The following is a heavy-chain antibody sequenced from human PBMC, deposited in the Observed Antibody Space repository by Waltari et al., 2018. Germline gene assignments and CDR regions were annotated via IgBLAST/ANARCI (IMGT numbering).Heavy chain of an antibody. D-gene: IGHD2-2*01. V-gene: IGHV4-38-2*02. Sequence: VQLLESGGGLVQPGGSLRLSCAASGFTFSSSAMRWVRQAPGKGLEWIGSIYHSGSTYYNPSLKSRVTISVDTSKNQFSLKLSSVTAADTAVYYCARDPSPAKFSSWGQGTLVTVSS. J-gene: IGHJ4*02. CDR3: ARDPSPAKFSS. CDR1: GFTFSSSAM. CDR2: IYHSGST.